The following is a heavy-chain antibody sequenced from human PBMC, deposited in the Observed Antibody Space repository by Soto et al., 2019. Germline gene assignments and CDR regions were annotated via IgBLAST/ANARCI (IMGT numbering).Heavy chain of an antibody. CDR2: INSDGSST. Sequence: PGGSLRLSCAASGFTFSSYWMHWVRQAPGKGLVWVSRINSDGSSTSYADSVKGRFTISRDNAKNTLYLQMKSLRAEDTAVYYCARDVRYYFNWFDPWGQGTLVTVSS. D-gene: IGHD3-10*01. CDR1: GFTFSSYW. J-gene: IGHJ5*02. CDR3: ARDVRYYFNWFDP. V-gene: IGHV3-74*01.